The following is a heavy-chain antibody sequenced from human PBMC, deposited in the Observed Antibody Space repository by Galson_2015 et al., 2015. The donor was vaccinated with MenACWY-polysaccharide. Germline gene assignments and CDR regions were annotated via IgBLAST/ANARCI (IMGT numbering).Heavy chain of an antibody. Sequence: SLRLSCAASGLTFSTYFIHWVRQAPGKGLLWVSRINPDGGPTYADSVKGRFTVSRDNAKNTVYLQMDSLRAEDTAVYYCVKDRGAVFGDVWGQGTMVTVSS. CDR3: VKDRGAVFGDV. D-gene: IGHD3-3*01. J-gene: IGHJ3*01. CDR1: GLTFSTYF. CDR2: INPDGGP. V-gene: IGHV3-74*01.